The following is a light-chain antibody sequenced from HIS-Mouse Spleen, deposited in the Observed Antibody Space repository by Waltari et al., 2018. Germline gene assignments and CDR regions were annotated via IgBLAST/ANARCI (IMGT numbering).Light chain of an antibody. Sequence: SYELTQPPSVSVSPGQTARITCSGDALPKKYAYWYQQKSGQAPVLVIYEDSKRPSGIPGRFSGSSSETMATLTISVAQVEDEADYYCYSTDSSGNHRVFGGGTKLTVL. V-gene: IGLV3-10*01. CDR3: YSTDSSGNHRV. J-gene: IGLJ2*01. CDR2: EDS. CDR1: ALPKKY.